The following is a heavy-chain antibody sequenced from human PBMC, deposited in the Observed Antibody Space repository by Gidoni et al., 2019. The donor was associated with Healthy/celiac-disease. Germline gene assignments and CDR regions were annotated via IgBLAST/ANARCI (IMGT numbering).Heavy chain of an antibody. Sequence: QVQLQESGPGLVKPSQTLSLTCTVSRCSLSSGGSYWSWIRQHPGKGLEWIGYIYYSGSTYYNPSLKSRVTISVDTSKNQFSLKLSSVTAADTAVYYCARDRVDTAMVYYYYGMDVWGQGTTVTVSS. V-gene: IGHV4-31*03. J-gene: IGHJ6*02. D-gene: IGHD5-18*01. CDR1: RCSLSSGGSY. CDR2: IYYSGST. CDR3: ARDRVDTAMVYYYYGMDV.